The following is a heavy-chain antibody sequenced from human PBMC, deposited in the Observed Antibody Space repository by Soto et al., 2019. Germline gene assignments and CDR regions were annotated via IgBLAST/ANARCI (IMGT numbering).Heavy chain of an antibody. V-gene: IGHV1-46*03. J-gene: IGHJ4*01. D-gene: IGHD6-13*01. CDR3: AREVAANGKYFAREVAATGKYFDY. Sequence: ASVKVSCKASGYTFTTYSMHWVRQAPGQGLEWMGVINSSGGSTTYARKFQGRVTMTRDTSTSTVYMELSSLRSEDTAVYFCAREVAANGKYFAREVAATGKYFDYWGQ. CDR1: GYTFTTYS. CDR2: INSSGGST.